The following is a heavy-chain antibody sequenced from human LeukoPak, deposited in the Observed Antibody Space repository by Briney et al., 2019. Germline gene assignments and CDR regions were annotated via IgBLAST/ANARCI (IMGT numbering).Heavy chain of an antibody. CDR1: GFTFSIYW. D-gene: IGHD3-16*01. J-gene: IGHJ4*02. CDR3: ARVLGAYSNVYGPDFDY. CDR2: IRKGGSER. Sequence: GGSLRLSCAASGFTFSIYWMSWVRQAPGKGLEWVANIRKGGSERYSVDSVKGRFTISRDNAKNSLYLQMDSLRAEDTAVYYCARVLGAYSNVYGPDFDYWGQGTLVTVSS. V-gene: IGHV3-7*01.